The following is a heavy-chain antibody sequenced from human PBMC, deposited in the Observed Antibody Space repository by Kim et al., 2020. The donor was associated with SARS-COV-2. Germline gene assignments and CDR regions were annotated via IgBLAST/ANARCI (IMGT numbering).Heavy chain of an antibody. Sequence: AAWVKGRFTISRDDYKNTAYLQMNSLKTEDMAVYYCTRGTYCSGGSCYFYWGQGTLVTVSS. D-gene: IGHD2-15*01. J-gene: IGHJ4*02. V-gene: IGHV3-73*01. CDR3: TRGTYCSGGSCYFY.